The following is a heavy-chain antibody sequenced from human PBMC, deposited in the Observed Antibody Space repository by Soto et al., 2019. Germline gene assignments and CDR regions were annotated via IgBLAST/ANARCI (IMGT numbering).Heavy chain of an antibody. D-gene: IGHD4-17*01. J-gene: IGHJ6*02. V-gene: IGHV5-51*01. CDR2: IYPGDSDT. CDR3: ARRRSGPTYAYYGLDV. CDR1: EYMFTDYW. Sequence: PGESLKISCKGSEYMFTDYWIAWVRQMPEKGLEWMGVIYPGDSDTRYSPSFQGQVTISADKSISTAYLQWSSLKASDSAIYYCARRRSGPTYAYYGLDVWGQGTTVTVSS.